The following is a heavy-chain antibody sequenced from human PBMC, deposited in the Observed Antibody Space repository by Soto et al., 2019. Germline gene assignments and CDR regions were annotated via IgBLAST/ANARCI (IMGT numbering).Heavy chain of an antibody. D-gene: IGHD6-13*01. J-gene: IGHJ4*02. Sequence: EVQLLESGGGLVQPGGSLRLSXAASGFXFSXYAMSWVRQAPGKGLEWVSAISGSGGSTYYADSVKGRFTISRDNSKNTLYLQMNSLRAEDTAVYYCAKDPDYSSSFFDYWGQGTLVTVSS. V-gene: IGHV3-23*01. CDR2: ISGSGGST. CDR3: AKDPDYSSSFFDY. CDR1: GFXFSXYA.